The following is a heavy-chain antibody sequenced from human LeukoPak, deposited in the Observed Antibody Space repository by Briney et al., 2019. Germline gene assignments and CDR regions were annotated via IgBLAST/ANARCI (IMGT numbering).Heavy chain of an antibody. J-gene: IGHJ6*04. CDR2: ITTSGTNE. CDR1: GFTFSSYT. Sequence: GGSLRLSCAASGFTFSSYTMNWVRQAPGKGLEWVAYITTSGTNEYYADSVKGRFTISRDNAKNSLYLQMNSLRAEDTAVYYCAELGITMIGGVWGKGTTVTISS. D-gene: IGHD3-10*02. CDR3: AELGITMIGGV. V-gene: IGHV3-48*04.